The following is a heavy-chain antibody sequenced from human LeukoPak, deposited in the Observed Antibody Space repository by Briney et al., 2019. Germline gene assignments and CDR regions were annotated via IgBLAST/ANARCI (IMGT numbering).Heavy chain of an antibody. J-gene: IGHJ3*02. Sequence: QSGGSLRLSCAASGFTFSSYAMSWVRQAPGKGLEWVSYISSSSSTIYYADSVKGRFTISRDNAKNSLYLQMNSLRDEDTAVYYCARGGFGVVGATDDAFDIWGQGTMVTVSS. CDR3: ARGGFGVVGATDDAFDI. CDR2: ISSSSSTI. CDR1: GFTFSSYA. V-gene: IGHV3-48*02. D-gene: IGHD1-26*01.